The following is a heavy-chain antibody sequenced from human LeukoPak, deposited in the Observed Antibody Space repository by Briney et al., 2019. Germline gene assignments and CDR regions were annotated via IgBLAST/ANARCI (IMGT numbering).Heavy chain of an antibody. CDR2: IYTGGNT. CDR3: ARRVWGSNRYTDC. D-gene: IGHD3-16*02. Sequence: AGGSLRLSCAASGFTVRTNYMGWVRQAPGKGLEWVSIIYTGGNTYYADSVKGRFTISRDNSKNTLYLQMNSLRAEDTAVYYCARRVWGSNRYTDCWGQGTLVTVSS. J-gene: IGHJ4*02. V-gene: IGHV3-53*01. CDR1: GFTVRTNY.